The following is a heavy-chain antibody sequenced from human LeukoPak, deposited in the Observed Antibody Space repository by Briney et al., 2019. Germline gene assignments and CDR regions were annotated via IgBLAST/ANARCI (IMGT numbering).Heavy chain of an antibody. CDR2: IYYSGST. J-gene: IGHJ3*02. Sequence: SETLSLTCTVSGGSIRTYYWSWIRPPPGKGLEWIGYIYYSGSTNYNPSLKSRVTISVDTSKNQFSLKLSSVTAADTAVYYCARDGLEAFDIWGQGTMVTVSS. CDR1: GGSIRTYY. V-gene: IGHV4-59*01. CDR3: ARDGLEAFDI.